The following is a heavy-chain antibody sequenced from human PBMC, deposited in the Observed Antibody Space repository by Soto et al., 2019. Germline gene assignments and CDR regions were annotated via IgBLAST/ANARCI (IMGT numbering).Heavy chain of an antibody. D-gene: IGHD2-21*02. CDR1: GGSISSGDYY. CDR2: IYYSGST. V-gene: IGHV4-30-4*01. CDR3: XRLLAYCGGDCPDYFDY. Sequence: SETLSLTCTVSGGSISSGDYYWSWIRQPPGKGLEWIGYIYYSGSTYYNPSLKSRVTISVDTSKNQFSLKLSSVTAADTAVYYCXRLLAYCGGDCPDYFDYWGQGTLVTVSS. J-gene: IGHJ4*02.